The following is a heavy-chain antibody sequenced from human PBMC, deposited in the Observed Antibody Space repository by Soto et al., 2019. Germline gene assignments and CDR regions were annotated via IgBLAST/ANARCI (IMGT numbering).Heavy chain of an antibody. J-gene: IGHJ4*02. V-gene: IGHV1-69*05. CDR2: ITPIYPTT. D-gene: IGHD5-18*01. Sequence: QVQLVQSGAELRKPGSSVQVSCKASGGTFYTYTFSWVRQAPGQGLEWMGSITPIYPTTNYADSFQGRLTITTDGSTHTAYMDLTSLTSEDPAVYSCARTPRYSFPTSDDLDSWGQGTLGTVSS. CDR1: GGTFYTYT. CDR3: ARTPRYSFPTSDDLDS.